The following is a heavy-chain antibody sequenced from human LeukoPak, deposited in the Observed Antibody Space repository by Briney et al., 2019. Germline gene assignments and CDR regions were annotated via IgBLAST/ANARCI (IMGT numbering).Heavy chain of an antibody. Sequence: SETLSLTCAVSGYSISSGYYWGWIRQPPGKGLEWIGSIYHSGSTYYNPSLKSRVTISVDASKNQFSLKLSSVTAADTAVYYCASTYYHPAFDIWGQGTMVTVSS. D-gene: IGHD3-3*02. CDR1: GYSISSGYY. CDR2: IYHSGST. J-gene: IGHJ3*02. V-gene: IGHV4-38-2*01. CDR3: ASTYYHPAFDI.